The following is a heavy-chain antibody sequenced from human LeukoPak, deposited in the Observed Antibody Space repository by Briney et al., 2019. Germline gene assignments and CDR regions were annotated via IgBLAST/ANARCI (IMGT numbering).Heavy chain of an antibody. CDR2: IYPGDSDT. J-gene: IGHJ4*02. D-gene: IGHD3-10*01. CDR1: GYSFTTYW. CDR3: ARTMVRGVIASGFDF. Sequence: GESLKISCKGSGYSFTTYWIGWVRQMPGKGLEWMGTIYPGDSDTRYSPSFQGQVTILVDKSISTAYLQWSTLRASDTAMYYCARTMVRGVIASGFDFWGQGTLVTVSS. V-gene: IGHV5-51*01.